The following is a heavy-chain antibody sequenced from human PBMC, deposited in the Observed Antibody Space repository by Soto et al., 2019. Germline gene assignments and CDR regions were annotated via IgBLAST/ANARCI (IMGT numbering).Heavy chain of an antibody. CDR1: GYTFTGYY. CDR2: INPNSGGT. D-gene: IGHD3-10*01. CDR3: ARDTCGSGNSNWFDP. Sequence: QVQLVQSGAEVKKPGASVKVSCKASGYTFTGYYMHWVRQAPGQGLEWMGWINPNSGGTNYAQKLQGLVTMTRDTSISPAYMELSRLTADDTAVYYCARDTCGSGNSNWFDPWGQGTLVTVSS. V-gene: IGHV1-2*04. J-gene: IGHJ5*02.